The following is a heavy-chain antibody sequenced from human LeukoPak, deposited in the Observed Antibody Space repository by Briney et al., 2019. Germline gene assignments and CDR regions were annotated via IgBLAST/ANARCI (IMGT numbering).Heavy chain of an antibody. D-gene: IGHD6-19*01. CDR2: INPNSGGT. Sequence: GASVKVSCKASGYTFTGYYMHWVRQAPGQGLEWMGWINPNSGGTNYAQKFQGRVTMTRDTSISTAYMELSRLRSDDTAVYYCAIGIAVDGRGAFDIWGQGTMVTVSS. J-gene: IGHJ3*02. CDR3: AIGIAVDGRGAFDI. CDR1: GYTFTGYY. V-gene: IGHV1-2*02.